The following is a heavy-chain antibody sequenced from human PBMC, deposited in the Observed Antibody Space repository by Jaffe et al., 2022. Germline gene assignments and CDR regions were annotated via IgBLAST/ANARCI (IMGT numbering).Heavy chain of an antibody. CDR2: IKADGSEK. J-gene: IGHJ4*02. Sequence: EVQLVESGGGLVQPGGSLRLSCAASGISFSNCCMSWVRQAPGKGLEWVANIKADGSEKNYVDSVKGRFTISRDNAKNSLYLQMNSLRVEDTAVYYCASVLEDILTGPSRLTSVDYWGQGTLVTVSS. V-gene: IGHV3-7*01. CDR1: GISFSNCC. D-gene: IGHD3-9*01. CDR3: ASVLEDILTGPSRLTSVDY.